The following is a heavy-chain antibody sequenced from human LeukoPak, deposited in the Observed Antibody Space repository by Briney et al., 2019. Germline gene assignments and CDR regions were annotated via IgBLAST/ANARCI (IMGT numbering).Heavy chain of an antibody. CDR3: ARFETVSAKPFEY. CDR1: GFTFSSYG. V-gene: IGHV3-33*01. Sequence: GGSLRLSCAASGFTFSSYGMHWVRQAPGKGLEWVAVIWYDGSNKYYADSVKGRFTISRDNSKNTLYLQMNSLRAEDTAVYYCARFETVSAKPFEYWGQGTLVTVSS. J-gene: IGHJ4*02. CDR2: IWYDGSNK. D-gene: IGHD5/OR15-5a*01.